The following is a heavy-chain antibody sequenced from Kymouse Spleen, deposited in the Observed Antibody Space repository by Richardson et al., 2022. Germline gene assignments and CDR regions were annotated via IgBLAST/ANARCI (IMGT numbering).Heavy chain of an antibody. CDR1: GFTFSSYG. D-gene: IGHD3-10*01. V-gene: IGHV3-30*18. Sequence: QVQLVESGGGVVQPGRSLRLSCAASGFTFSSYGMHWVRQAPGKGLEWVAVISYDGSNKYYADSVKGRFTISRDNSKNTLYLQMNSLRAEDTAVYYCAKGTMVRGVIGYWGQGTLVTVSS. CDR2: ISYDGSNK. J-gene: IGHJ4*02. CDR3: AKGTMVRGVIGY.